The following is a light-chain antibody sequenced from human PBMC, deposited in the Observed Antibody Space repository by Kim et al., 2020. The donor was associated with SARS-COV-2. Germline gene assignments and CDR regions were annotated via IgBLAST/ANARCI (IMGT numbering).Light chain of an antibody. Sequence: SYELTQPPSVSVSPGQTARITCSGDALPEKKTYWYQQKSGQAPLLLIYKDSERPSGIPGRFSGSSSGTTVTLTISGVQAEDDVDYYCQSADGSGTYVFGT. V-gene: IGLV3-25*03. CDR1: ALPEKK. J-gene: IGLJ1*01. CDR3: QSADGSGTYV. CDR2: KDS.